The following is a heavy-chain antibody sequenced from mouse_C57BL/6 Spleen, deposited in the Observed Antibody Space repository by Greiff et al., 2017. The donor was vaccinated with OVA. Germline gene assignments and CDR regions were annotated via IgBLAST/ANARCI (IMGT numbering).Heavy chain of an antibody. CDR1: GFNIKDDY. D-gene: IGHD1-1*01. V-gene: IGHV14-4*01. CDR2: IDPENGDT. J-gene: IGHJ2*01. CDR3: TTLFITTVGNFDY. Sequence: VQLKQSGAELVRPGASVKLSCTASGFNIKDDYMHWVKQRPEQGLEWIGWIDPENGDTEYASKFQGKATITADTSSNTAYLQLSSLTSEDTAVYYCTTLFITTVGNFDYWGQGTTLTVSS.